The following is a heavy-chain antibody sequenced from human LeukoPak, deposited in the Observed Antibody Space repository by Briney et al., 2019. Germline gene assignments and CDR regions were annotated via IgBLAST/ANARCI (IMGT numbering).Heavy chain of an antibody. J-gene: IGHJ4*02. CDR2: IYYSGST. V-gene: IGHV4-39*07. CDR3: ARYGSGSYSYYFDY. Sequence: KPSETLSLTCTVSGGSISSSSYYWGWIRQPPGKGLEWIGSIYYSGSTYYNPSLKSRVTISVDTSKNQFSLKLSSVTAADTAVYYCARYGSGSYSYYFDYWGQGTLVTVSS. CDR1: GGSISSSSYY. D-gene: IGHD3-10*01.